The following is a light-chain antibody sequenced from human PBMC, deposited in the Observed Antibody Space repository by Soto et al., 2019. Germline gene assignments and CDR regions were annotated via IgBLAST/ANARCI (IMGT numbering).Light chain of an antibody. J-gene: IGLJ2*01. CDR1: RSDVGGYKY. Sequence: QSALTQPRSVSGSPGQSVTISCTGSRSDVGGYKYVSWYQQFPGKAPKLIIYDVAKRPSGVPGRFSGSKSGNTASLTISGLQAEDEGDYYCCSYGRGRTPLGFGGGTKLTVL. V-gene: IGLV2-11*01. CDR3: CSYGRGRTPLG. CDR2: DVA.